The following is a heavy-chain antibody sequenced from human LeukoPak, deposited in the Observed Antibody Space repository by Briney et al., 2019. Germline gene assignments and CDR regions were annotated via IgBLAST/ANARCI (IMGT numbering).Heavy chain of an antibody. Sequence: GGSLRLSCAASGFTFNSYSMNWVRQTPGQGLEWVSSISYSSNFIYYAGSVKGRFTISRDNSKKTVYLQMSSLTIEDTAVYYCAKEPGEGGSAFDYWGQGTLVTVYS. CDR3: AKEPGEGGSAFDY. CDR1: GFTFNSYS. J-gene: IGHJ4*02. V-gene: IGHV3-21*01. D-gene: IGHD3-16*01. CDR2: ISYSSNFI.